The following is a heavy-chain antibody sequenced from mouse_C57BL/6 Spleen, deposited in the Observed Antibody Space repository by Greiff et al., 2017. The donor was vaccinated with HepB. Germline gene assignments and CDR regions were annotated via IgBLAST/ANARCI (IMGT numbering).Heavy chain of an antibody. Sequence: EVQRVESGGGLVQPGGSLKLSCAASGFTFSDYGMAWVRQAPRKGPEWVAFISNLAYSIYYADTVTGRFTILRENAKNTLYLEMSSLRSEDTAMYYCERLRYYGSSYDWYFDVWGTGTTVTVAS. D-gene: IGHD1-1*01. CDR3: ERLRYYGSSYDWYFDV. V-gene: IGHV5-15*01. CDR2: ISNLAYSI. CDR1: GFTFSDYG. J-gene: IGHJ1*03.